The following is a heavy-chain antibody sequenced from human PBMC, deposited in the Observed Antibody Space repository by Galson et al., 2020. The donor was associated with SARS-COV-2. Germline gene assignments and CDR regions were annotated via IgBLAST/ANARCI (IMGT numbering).Heavy chain of an antibody. CDR3: ARDSPNDYGPTDYYYGMDV. D-gene: IGHD4-17*01. Sequence: SVKVSCKASGGTFSSYAISWVRQAPAQGLEWMGGIIPIFGTANYAQKFQGRVTITADESTSTAYMELSSLRSEDTAVYYCARDSPNDYGPTDYYYGMDVWGQGTTVTVSS. V-gene: IGHV1-69*13. CDR1: GGTFSSYA. CDR2: IIPIFGTA. J-gene: IGHJ6*02.